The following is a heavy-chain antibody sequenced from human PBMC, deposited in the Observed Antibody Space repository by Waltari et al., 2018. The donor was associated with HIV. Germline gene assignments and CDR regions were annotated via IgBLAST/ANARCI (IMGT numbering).Heavy chain of an antibody. Sequence: EVQMVESGGGLVQPGGSLRLSCAASGFTASSNYMSWVRPAPGKGLEWVSFIYSGGSTYYADSVKGRFTIARDNSKNARYLQMNSVRAEDTAVYYCASIAYCGGDCYPRGMDVWAQGTTVTVSS. CDR3: ASIAYCGGDCYPRGMDV. J-gene: IGHJ6*02. D-gene: IGHD2-21*02. CDR2: IYSGGST. CDR1: GFTASSNY. V-gene: IGHV3-66*01.